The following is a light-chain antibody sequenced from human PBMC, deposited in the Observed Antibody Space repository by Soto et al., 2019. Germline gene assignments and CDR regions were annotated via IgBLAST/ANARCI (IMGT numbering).Light chain of an antibody. CDR3: QQYKDWPTT. V-gene: IGKV3D-15*01. J-gene: IGKJ1*01. CDR2: GAS. Sequence: ETVMTQSPAPLSVSPGERATLSFRASQSISSNLAWYQQTPGQAPRLLIHGASTRATGIPARFSGSGAGTDFTLTITSLQSEDFGVYFCQQYKDWPTTFGQGTKVDIK. CDR1: QSISSN.